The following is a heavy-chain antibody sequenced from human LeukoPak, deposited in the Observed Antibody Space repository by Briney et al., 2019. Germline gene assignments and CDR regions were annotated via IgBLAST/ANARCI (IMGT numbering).Heavy chain of an antibody. D-gene: IGHD5-24*01. CDR3: ARASREDGYNFGVLFDY. Sequence: PSETLSLTCVVSGGSISSGVYSWNWIRQPPGKGLEWIGNIYHSGSTYYNPSLKSRVTMSVDTSKNQFSLKLSSVTAADTAVYYCARASREDGYNFGVLFDYWGQGTLVTVSS. CDR2: IYHSGST. V-gene: IGHV4-30-2*01. J-gene: IGHJ4*02. CDR1: GGSISSGVYS.